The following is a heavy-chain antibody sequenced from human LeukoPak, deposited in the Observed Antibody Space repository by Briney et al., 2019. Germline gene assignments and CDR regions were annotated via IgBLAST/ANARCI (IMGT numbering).Heavy chain of an antibody. Sequence: GGSLRLSCAASGFTFSKYWMLWVRQAPGKGLESVSRIIIDGTVTNYADSVKGRFTVTRDNADNPMLLQMNSVRDEDTAVYYCATKQWLAPPPDSWGQGTPVTVSS. D-gene: IGHD6-19*01. CDR2: IIIDGTVT. V-gene: IGHV3-74*01. CDR3: ATKQWLAPPPDS. J-gene: IGHJ4*02. CDR1: GFTFSKYW.